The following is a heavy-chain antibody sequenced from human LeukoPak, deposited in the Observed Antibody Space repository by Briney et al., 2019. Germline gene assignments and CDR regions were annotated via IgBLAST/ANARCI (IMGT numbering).Heavy chain of an antibody. Sequence: GESLKISCKGSGYSFTSYWIGWVRQMPGKGLEWMGIIYPGDSDTRYSPSFQGQVTVSADKSISTAYLQWSSLKASDTAMYYCARHSPAYCGGDCYSDYWGQGTLVTVSS. V-gene: IGHV5-51*01. CDR3: ARHSPAYCGGDCYSDY. D-gene: IGHD2-21*02. CDR1: GYSFTSYW. CDR2: IYPGDSDT. J-gene: IGHJ4*02.